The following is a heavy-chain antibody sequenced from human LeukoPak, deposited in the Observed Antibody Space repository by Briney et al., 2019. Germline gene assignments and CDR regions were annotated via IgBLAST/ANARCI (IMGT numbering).Heavy chain of an antibody. D-gene: IGHD3-16*01. CDR3: GRAFPPLRTSSAGDL. Sequence: GGSLRLSCSASGFTFSDYDMNWVPQAPGKGLEWVSSISYLSSHVYYGDSVKGRFSISRDNAKNSLYLQMNSLGAEDTAIYYCGRAFPPLRTSSAGDLWGQGILVTVSS. V-gene: IGHV3-21*01. J-gene: IGHJ4*02. CDR2: ISYLSSHV. CDR1: GFTFSDYD.